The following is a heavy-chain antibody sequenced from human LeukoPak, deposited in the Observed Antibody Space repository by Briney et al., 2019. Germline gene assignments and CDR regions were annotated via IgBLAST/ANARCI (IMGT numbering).Heavy chain of an antibody. V-gene: IGHV4-39*07. J-gene: IGHJ4*02. D-gene: IGHD3-3*02. CDR3: ARGDSPTNSMSIEYYFHY. Sequence: SETLSLTCTVSGGSISSSSYYWGWIRQPPGKGLEWIGSIYHSGSTYYNPSLKSRVTISVDKSKNQFSLKLSSVTAADTAVYYCARGDSPTNSMSIEYYFHYWGQGILVTVSS. CDR2: IYHSGST. CDR1: GGSISSSSYY.